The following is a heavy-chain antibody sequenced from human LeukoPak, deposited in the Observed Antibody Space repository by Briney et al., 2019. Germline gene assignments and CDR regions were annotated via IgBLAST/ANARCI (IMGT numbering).Heavy chain of an antibody. D-gene: IGHD3-22*01. CDR1: GYTFTSYD. J-gene: IGHJ4*02. CDR3: ARTDGWYYDSSGYYGDLFDY. V-gene: IGHV1-8*01. CDR2: MNPNSGNT. Sequence: ASVKVSCKASGYTFTSYDINWVRQATGQGLEWMGWMNPNSGNTGYAQKFQGRVTMTRNTSISTAYMELSSLRSDDTAVYYCARTDGWYYDSSGYYGDLFDYWGQGTLVTVSS.